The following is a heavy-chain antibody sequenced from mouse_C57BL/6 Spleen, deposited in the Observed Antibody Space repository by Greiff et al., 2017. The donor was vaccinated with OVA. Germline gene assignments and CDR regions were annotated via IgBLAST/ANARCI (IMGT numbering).Heavy chain of an antibody. Sequence: QVQLQQSGPELVKPGASVKISCKASGYAFSSSWMNWVKQRPGKGLEWIGRIYPGDGDTNYNGKFKGKATLTADKSSSTAYMQLSSLTSEDSAVYFCARRAVVATNAMDYRGQGTSVTVSS. D-gene: IGHD1-1*01. CDR1: GYAFSSSW. J-gene: IGHJ4*01. V-gene: IGHV1-82*01. CDR2: IYPGDGDT. CDR3: ARRAVVATNAMDY.